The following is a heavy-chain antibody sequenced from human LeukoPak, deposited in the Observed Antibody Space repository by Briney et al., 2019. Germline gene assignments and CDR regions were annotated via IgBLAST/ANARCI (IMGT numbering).Heavy chain of an antibody. Sequence: PGGSLRLSCSASGFTLSAFWMSWVRQAPGKGLEWVANIKYDGSGEYYVDSVKGRFTISRDNSKNTLYLQMNSLRAEDTAVYYCARELRSGWPYYYYYGMDVWGQGTTVTVSS. CDR1: GFTLSAFW. V-gene: IGHV3-7*01. CDR3: ARELRSGWPYYYYYGMDV. J-gene: IGHJ6*02. CDR2: IKYDGSGE. D-gene: IGHD6-19*01.